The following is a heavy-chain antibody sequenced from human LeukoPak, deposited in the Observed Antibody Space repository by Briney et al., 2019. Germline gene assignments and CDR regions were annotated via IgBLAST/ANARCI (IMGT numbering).Heavy chain of an antibody. Sequence: ASVKVSCKASGYTFSSYHIHWVRQAPGQGLEWMGRINPSFNPGVDVTSYAQKFQGRVTMTRDTSTNTVYMELSSLRSEDTAVYYCARAWESIAGYYFDYWGQGTLVTVSS. CDR3: ARAWESIAGYYFDY. D-gene: IGHD1-26*01. CDR2: INPSFNPGVDVT. J-gene: IGHJ4*02. V-gene: IGHV1-46*01. CDR1: GYTFSSYH.